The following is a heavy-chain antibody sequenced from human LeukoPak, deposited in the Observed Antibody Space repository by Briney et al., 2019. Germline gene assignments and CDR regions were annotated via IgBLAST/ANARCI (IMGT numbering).Heavy chain of an antibody. CDR2: INRDGSEK. J-gene: IGHJ4*02. CDR1: GFTFNTYW. V-gene: IGHV3-7*03. Sequence: PGGSLRLSCSGSGFTFNTYWMSWVRQAPGKGLEWVANINRDGSEKDYVDSVKGRFTISSDNAKKSLYLQMNSLRVEDTAVYYCASWEGSSWFDYWGQGTLVTVSS. CDR3: ASWEGSSWFDY. D-gene: IGHD6-13*01.